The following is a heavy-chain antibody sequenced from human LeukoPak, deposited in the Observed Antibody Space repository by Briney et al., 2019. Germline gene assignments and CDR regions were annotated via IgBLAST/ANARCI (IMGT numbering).Heavy chain of an antibody. CDR3: AAVVRGVIIK. CDR2: IYYSGST. Sequence: PSETLSLTCTVSGGSISSYCWSWIRQPPGKGLEWIGYIYYSGSTNYNPSLKSRVTISVDTSKNQFSLKLSSVTAADTAVYYCAAVVRGVIIKGGQGTLVTVSS. D-gene: IGHD3-10*01. CDR1: GGSISSYC. J-gene: IGHJ4*02. V-gene: IGHV4-59*01.